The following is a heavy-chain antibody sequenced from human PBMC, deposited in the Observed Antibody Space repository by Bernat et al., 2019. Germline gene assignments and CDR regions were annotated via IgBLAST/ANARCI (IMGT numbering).Heavy chain of an antibody. CDR1: GGSISSSRYY. D-gene: IGHD6-19*01. CDR2: IYFSGST. J-gene: IGHJ4*02. V-gene: IGHV4-39*01. Sequence: QLQLQESGPGLVKPSETLSLTCTVSGGSISSSRYYWGWIRQPPGKGLEWIGTIYFSGSTYYNPSLKSRVTISVDTSKNQFSLKVNSVTAADTAVYYCARLTDSLTVADTINYWGQGTLVTVSS. CDR3: ARLTDSLTVADTINY.